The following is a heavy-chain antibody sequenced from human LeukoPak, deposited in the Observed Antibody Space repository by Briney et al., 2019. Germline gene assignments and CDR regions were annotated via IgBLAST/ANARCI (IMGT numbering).Heavy chain of an antibody. Sequence: GGSLRLSCAASGFTFSSYAMSWVRQAPGKGLEWVSAISGSGGSTYYADSVKGRFTISRDNSKNTLYLQMNSLRSEDTAVYYCAALTLGYCSSTSCLSTWGQGTLVTVSS. J-gene: IGHJ5*02. CDR1: GFTFSSYA. D-gene: IGHD2-2*01. CDR3: AALTLGYCSSTSCLST. CDR2: ISGSGGST. V-gene: IGHV3-23*01.